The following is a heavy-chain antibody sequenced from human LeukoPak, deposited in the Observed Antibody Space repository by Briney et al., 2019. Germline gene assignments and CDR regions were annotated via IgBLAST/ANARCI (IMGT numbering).Heavy chain of an antibody. CDR3: AAVLGAAQS. D-gene: IGHD3-16*01. Sequence: PSETLSLTCTVSGGSISSHYWSWIRQHPGKGLEWIGYIYYSGSTYYNPSLKSRVTISVDTSKNQFSLKLSSVTAADTAVYYCAAVLGAAQSWGQGTLVTVSS. J-gene: IGHJ4*02. CDR1: GGSISSHY. CDR2: IYYSGST. V-gene: IGHV4-59*06.